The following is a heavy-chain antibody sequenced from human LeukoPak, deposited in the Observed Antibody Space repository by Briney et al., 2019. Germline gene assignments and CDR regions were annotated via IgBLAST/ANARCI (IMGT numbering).Heavy chain of an antibody. CDR1: GFTFSTYG. Sequence: GGSLRLSCAASGFTFSTYGMHWVRQAPGKGLEWVAFIRYDGSNKYYADSVKGRFTISRDNFKNTLYLQMNSLRAEDAAVYYCAGGYGSGSYSPTYFMDVWGKGTTVTISS. J-gene: IGHJ6*03. V-gene: IGHV3-30*02. CDR3: AGGYGSGSYSPTYFMDV. CDR2: IRYDGSNK. D-gene: IGHD3-10*01.